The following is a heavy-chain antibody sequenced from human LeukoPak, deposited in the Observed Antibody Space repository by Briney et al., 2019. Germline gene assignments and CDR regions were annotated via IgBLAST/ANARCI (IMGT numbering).Heavy chain of an antibody. CDR3: ARDRGYSTFDY. Sequence: GGSLRLSCAPSGFTFNTFNMNWFRQAPGKGLEWVSSINSGGDYKYYADSVKGRFTISRDNAKNSLYLQMNSLRVDDTAVYYCARDRGYSTFDYWGQGTLVTVSS. J-gene: IGHJ4*02. V-gene: IGHV3-21*03. D-gene: IGHD4-23*01. CDR2: INSGGDYK. CDR1: GFTFNTFN.